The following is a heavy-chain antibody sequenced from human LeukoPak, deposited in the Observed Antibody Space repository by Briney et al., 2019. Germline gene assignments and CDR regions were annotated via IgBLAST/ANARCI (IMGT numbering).Heavy chain of an antibody. CDR3: ARVRYFDWLLSDY. Sequence: GGSLRLSCAASAFTISSYAMHWVRQAPGKGLEWVAVISYDGSNKYYADSVKGRFTISRDNSKNTLYLQMSSLRAEDTAVYYCARVRYFDWLLSDYWGHGTLVTVSS. CDR2: ISYDGSNK. J-gene: IGHJ4*01. D-gene: IGHD3-9*01. V-gene: IGHV3-30*04. CDR1: AFTISSYA.